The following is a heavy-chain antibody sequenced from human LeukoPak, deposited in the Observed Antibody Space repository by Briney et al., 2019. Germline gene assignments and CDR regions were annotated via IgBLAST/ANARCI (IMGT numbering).Heavy chain of an antibody. CDR3: ARGLTTMVRGVINYYYYGMDV. D-gene: IGHD3-10*01. CDR1: GGSFSGYX. Sequence: SETLSLTCAVYGGSFSGYXXXXXXXXXXXXXXXXXXXXXXXXXNYNPSLKSRVTISVDTSKNQFSLKLSSVTAADTAVYYCARGLTTMVRGVINYYYYGMDVWGQGTTVTVSS. V-gene: IGHV4-34*01. J-gene: IGHJ6*02. CDR2: XXXXXXX.